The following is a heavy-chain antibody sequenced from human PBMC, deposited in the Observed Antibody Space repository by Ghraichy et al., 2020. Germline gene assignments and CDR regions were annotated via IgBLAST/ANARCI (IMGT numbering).Heavy chain of an antibody. Sequence: SETLSLTCTVAGGSISDGGYYWSWIRQHPGKGLEWIGYTSYSGSPFHNPSLKSRVTISLDTSKNQFSLKLSSVTAADTAVYYCAMYSGYDLQFYWGQGTLVTVSS. CDR1: GGSISDGGYY. D-gene: IGHD5-12*01. J-gene: IGHJ4*02. CDR2: TSYSGSP. V-gene: IGHV4-31*03. CDR3: AMYSGYDLQFY.